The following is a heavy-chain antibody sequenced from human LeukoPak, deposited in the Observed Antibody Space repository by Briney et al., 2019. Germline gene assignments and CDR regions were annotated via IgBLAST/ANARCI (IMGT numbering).Heavy chain of an antibody. D-gene: IGHD4-17*01. Sequence: KPGGSLRLSCAASGFTFSSYSMNWVRQAPGKGLEWVSSISSSSSYIYYADSVKGRFTISRDNAKNPLYLQMNSLRAEDTAVYYCARDFYGDYPSRYFDYWGQGTLVTVSS. V-gene: IGHV3-21*01. CDR2: ISSSSSYI. CDR3: ARDFYGDYPSRYFDY. J-gene: IGHJ4*02. CDR1: GFTFSSYS.